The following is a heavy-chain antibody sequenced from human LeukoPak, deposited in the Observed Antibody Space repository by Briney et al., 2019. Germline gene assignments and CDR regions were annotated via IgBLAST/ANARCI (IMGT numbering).Heavy chain of an antibody. CDR1: GFTFSSYA. CDR3: ANDYSNDY. CDR2: ISSNGGST. Sequence: GGSLRLSCAASGFTFSSYAMHWVRQAPGKGLEYVSAISSNGGSTYYANSVKGKFTISRDNSKNTLYLQMGSLRAEDMAVYYCANDYSNDYWGQGTLVTVSS. J-gene: IGHJ4*02. D-gene: IGHD4-11*01. V-gene: IGHV3-64*01.